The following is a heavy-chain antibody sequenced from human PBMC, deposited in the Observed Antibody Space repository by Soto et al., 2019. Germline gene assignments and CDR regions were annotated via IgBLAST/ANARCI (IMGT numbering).Heavy chain of an antibody. Sequence: EVQLLESGGGLVQPGGSLRLSCAASGFTFGTYAMNWVRQAPGKGLGWVSFISGTGGSTYYADYVKGRFTISRDNSKNTLYLQMNSLRAEDTAIYYCAKDAVIGVATDALHIWGQGTMVTVSS. V-gene: IGHV3-23*01. CDR2: ISGTGGST. J-gene: IGHJ3*02. D-gene: IGHD3-3*01. CDR3: AKDAVIGVATDALHI. CDR1: GFTFGTYA.